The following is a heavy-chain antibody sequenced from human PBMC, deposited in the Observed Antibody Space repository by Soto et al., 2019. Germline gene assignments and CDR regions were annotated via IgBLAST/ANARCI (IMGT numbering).Heavy chain of an antibody. Sequence: GGSLRLSCAASGFTFSNAWMNWVRQAPGKGLEWVGRIKSKTDGGTTDYAAPVKGRFTISRDDSKNTLYLQMNSLKTEDTAVYYCTTDGVPWQQLVPGSDYYYYYGMDVWGQGTTVTVSS. CDR2: IKSKTDGGTT. V-gene: IGHV3-15*07. CDR1: GFTFSNAW. CDR3: TTDGVPWQQLVPGSDYYYYYGMDV. J-gene: IGHJ6*02. D-gene: IGHD6-13*01.